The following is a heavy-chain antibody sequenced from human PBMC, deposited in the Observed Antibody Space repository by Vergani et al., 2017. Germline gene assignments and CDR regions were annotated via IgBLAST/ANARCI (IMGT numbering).Heavy chain of an antibody. CDR1: GFSFRNAW. Sequence: VHLVESGGGVVQPGMSLRLSCVASGFSFRNAWMNWVRRTPGKGLEWVGRIKSTFDRGTTDYAAAVKGRFTISRDDSKNTLFLQMNGLKTEDIGVYYCTTDPRYCGDGSCYWLRDHHYYGMDVWGQGTTVTVSS. CDR3: TTDPRYCGDGSCYWLRDHHYYGMDV. J-gene: IGHJ6*02. CDR2: IKSTFDRGTT. D-gene: IGHD2-21*01. V-gene: IGHV3-15*07.